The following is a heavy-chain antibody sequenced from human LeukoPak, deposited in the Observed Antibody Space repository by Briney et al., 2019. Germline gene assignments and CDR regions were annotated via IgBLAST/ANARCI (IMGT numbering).Heavy chain of an antibody. CDR1: GGFISSYY. D-gene: IGHD3-10*01. CDR3: ARGHYYGSGSLPFDY. Sequence: SETLSLTCTVSGGFISSYYWSWIRQPPGKGLEWIGYIYYSGSTNYNPSLKSRVTISVDKSKNQFSLKLSSVTAADTAVYYCARGHYYGSGSLPFDYWGQGTLVTVSS. CDR2: IYYSGST. J-gene: IGHJ4*02. V-gene: IGHV4-59*01.